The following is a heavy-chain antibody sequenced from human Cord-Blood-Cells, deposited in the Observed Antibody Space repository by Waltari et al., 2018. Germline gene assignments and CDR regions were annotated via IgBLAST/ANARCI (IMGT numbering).Heavy chain of an antibody. CDR2: INHSGST. J-gene: IGHJ5*02. Sequence: QVQLQQWGTGLLKPSETLSLTCAVYGGSFSGYYWSWIRQPPGKGLEWIGEINHSGSTNYNPSRKSRVTISVDTSKNQFSLKLGSVTAADTAVYYCARVDCSSTSCYKNWFDPWGQGTLVTVSS. CDR3: ARVDCSSTSCYKNWFDP. V-gene: IGHV4-34*01. CDR1: GGSFSGYY. D-gene: IGHD2-2*02.